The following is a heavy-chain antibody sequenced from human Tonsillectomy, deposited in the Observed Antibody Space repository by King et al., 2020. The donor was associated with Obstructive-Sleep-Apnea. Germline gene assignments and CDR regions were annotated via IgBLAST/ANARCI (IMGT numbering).Heavy chain of an antibody. CDR3: ARLGATVTTFIDF. V-gene: IGHV5-51*01. D-gene: IGHD4-17*01. CDR2: IYPGDSDT. Sequence: VQLVEAGAEVNRPGESLKISWKGSGYSFTTYWLGWVRQMPGKGLAWMGIIYPGDSDTSYSPSFQGQVTISADKSISTAYLQWSSLKASDTAMYYCARLGATVTTFIDFWGQGTLVTVSS. CDR1: GYSFTTYW. J-gene: IGHJ4*02.